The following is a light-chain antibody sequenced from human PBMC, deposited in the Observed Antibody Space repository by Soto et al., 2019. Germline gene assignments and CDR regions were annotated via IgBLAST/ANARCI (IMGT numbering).Light chain of an antibody. CDR3: QHYGRSPPMYT. J-gene: IGKJ2*01. Sequence: IMLTQSPGTLSLSPGERATLSCRASQSVRSTFLAWYQQKSGQAPRLLIYGASSRAAGIPDRFSGSGSGTDFTLTISRLEPGDFAVYYCQHYGRSPPMYTFGQGTKLEI. V-gene: IGKV3-20*01. CDR2: GAS. CDR1: QSVRSTF.